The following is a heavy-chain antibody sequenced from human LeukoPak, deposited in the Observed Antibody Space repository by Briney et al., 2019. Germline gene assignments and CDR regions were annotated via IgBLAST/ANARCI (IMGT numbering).Heavy chain of an antibody. V-gene: IGHV4-31*03. CDR2: IYYSGGT. CDR1: GGSISSGNYY. Sequence: PSQTLSLICTVSGGSISSGNYYWSWIRQHPGKDLEWIGYIYYSGGTQYNPSLKSRVTISVDTSKNQFSLRLSSVTAADTAVYYCARLDIVTAANFDPWGQGTLVTVSS. J-gene: IGHJ5*02. D-gene: IGHD3-9*01. CDR3: ARLDIVTAANFDP.